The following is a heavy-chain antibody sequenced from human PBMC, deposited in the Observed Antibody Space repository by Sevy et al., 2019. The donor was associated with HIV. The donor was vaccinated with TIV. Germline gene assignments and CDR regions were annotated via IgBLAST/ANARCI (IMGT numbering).Heavy chain of an antibody. V-gene: IGHV3-48*02. J-gene: IGHJ4*02. CDR3: ARSVEGHFDY. D-gene: IGHD1-1*01. Sequence: GGSLRLSCAASGFKFSVYSMNWVRQAPGKGLEWISYMTSDTRTIKYAESVKGRFTIYRDNARNSVYLQMNNLRDEDTAVYYCARSVEGHFDYWGQGTLVTVSS. CDR1: GFKFSVYS. CDR2: MTSDTRTI.